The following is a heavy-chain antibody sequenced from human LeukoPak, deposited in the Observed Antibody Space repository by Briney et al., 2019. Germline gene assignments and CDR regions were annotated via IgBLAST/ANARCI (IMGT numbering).Heavy chain of an antibody. Sequence: SETLSLTCTVSGGSISSSSYYWGWIRQPPGKGLEWIGSIYYSGSTYYNPSLKSRVTISVDTSKNQFSLKLSSVTAADTAVYYCARDSTTVTSYYYFDYWGQGTLVTVSS. J-gene: IGHJ4*02. CDR1: GGSISSSSYY. D-gene: IGHD4-17*01. CDR2: IYYSGST. CDR3: ARDSTTVTSYYYFDY. V-gene: IGHV4-39*07.